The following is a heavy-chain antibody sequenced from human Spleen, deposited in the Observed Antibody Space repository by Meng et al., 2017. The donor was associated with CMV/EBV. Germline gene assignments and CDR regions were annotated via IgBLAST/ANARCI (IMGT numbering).Heavy chain of an antibody. V-gene: IGHV3-21*01. CDR2: ISTTSTYI. Sequence: GESLKISCAAFEFTFSNYRMNWVRQAPGKGLEWISFISTTSTYIDYADSVKGRFTISRDNARNSLYLQVNSLRGEDTAVYYCARGSVTYYGMDVWGQGTTVTVSS. D-gene: IGHD2-21*02. J-gene: IGHJ6*02. CDR1: EFTFSNYR. CDR3: ARGSVTYYGMDV.